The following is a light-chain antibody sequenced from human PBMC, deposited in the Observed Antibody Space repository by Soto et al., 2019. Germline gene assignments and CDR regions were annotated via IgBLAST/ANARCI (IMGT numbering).Light chain of an antibody. CDR3: QQVKSYPLN. V-gene: IGKV1-9*01. CDR1: QGISSF. CDR2: AAS. J-gene: IGKJ4*01. Sequence: DIQLTQSPSFLSASVGDRVTITCRASQGISSFLAWYQQKPGKAPNVLIYAASTLQSGVPSRFSGSGSGTEFTLTISLQQPEDFATYYCQQVKSYPLNFGGGTKVEIK.